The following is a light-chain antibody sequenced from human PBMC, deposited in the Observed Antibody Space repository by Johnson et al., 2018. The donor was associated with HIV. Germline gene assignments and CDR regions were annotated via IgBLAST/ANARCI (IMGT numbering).Light chain of an antibody. CDR1: SSNIGNNY. CDR2: VNN. CDR3: GTWDSSLSAFYV. Sequence: QSVLTQPPSVSAAPGQKVTISCSGSSSNIGNNYVSWYQQLPGTAPQLLIYVNNKRPSGIPDRFSGSKSGTSATLGITGLQTGDEADYYCGTWDSSLSAFYVFGTGTKVTVL. V-gene: IGLV1-51*01. J-gene: IGLJ1*01.